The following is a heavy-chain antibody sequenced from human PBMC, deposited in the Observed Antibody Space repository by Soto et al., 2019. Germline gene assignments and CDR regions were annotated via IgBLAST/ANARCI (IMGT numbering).Heavy chain of an antibody. CDR1: GGSIRNGNYY. J-gene: IGHJ5*02. CDR2: IYYIGTT. Sequence: QVQLQESGPGLVKASQTLSLTCTVSGGSIRNGNYYWSWIRQLPGKGLEWIGNIYYIGTTSYNPSLKSLVIISIDTSKNQFSLELTSVLAADTAVYYCAKNETTRPWFDPWGQGTLVTVSS. D-gene: IGHD1-1*01. CDR3: AKNETTRPWFDP. V-gene: IGHV4-31*01.